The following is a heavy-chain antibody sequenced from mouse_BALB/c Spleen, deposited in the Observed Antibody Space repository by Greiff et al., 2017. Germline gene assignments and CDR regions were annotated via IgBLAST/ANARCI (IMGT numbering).Heavy chain of an antibody. CDR1: GFTFSSFG. CDR3: ARWEGAMDY. V-gene: IGHV5-17*02. CDR2: ISSGSSTI. J-gene: IGHJ4*01. D-gene: IGHD4-1*01. Sequence: EVKLMESGGGLVQPGGSRKLSCAASGFTFSSFGMHWVRQAPEKGLEWVAYISSGSSTIYYADTVKGRFTISRDNPKNTLFLQMTSLRSEDTAMYYCARWEGAMDYWGQGTSVTVSS.